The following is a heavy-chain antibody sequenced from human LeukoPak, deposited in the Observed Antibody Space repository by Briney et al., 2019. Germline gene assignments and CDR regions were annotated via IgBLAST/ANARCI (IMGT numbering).Heavy chain of an antibody. J-gene: IGHJ4*02. CDR2: IYHNGET. Sequence: PSETLSLTCNVSGGSISTSTSYYWGWIRQPPGKGLDWIGSIYHNGETSYSPSLTGRLTISVDTSKNQFSLRLRSVTAADTAVYYCARYRAAQLSKFDFWGQGTLVTVSS. CDR1: GGSISTSTSYY. CDR3: ARYRAAQLSKFDF. V-gene: IGHV4-39*01. D-gene: IGHD1-1*01.